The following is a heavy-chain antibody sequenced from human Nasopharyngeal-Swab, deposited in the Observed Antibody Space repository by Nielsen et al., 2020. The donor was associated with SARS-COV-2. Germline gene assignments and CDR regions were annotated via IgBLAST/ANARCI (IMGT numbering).Heavy chain of an antibody. D-gene: IGHD5-12*01. CDR3: AKIEWQSVRWFDR. J-gene: IGHJ5*02. CDR2: IYNSAST. V-gene: IGHV4-59*08. CDR1: GGSVSNYY. Sequence: SETLSLTCTVSGGSVSNYYWSWIRQPPGKGLEWIVYIYNSASTSYNPSLKSRLTVSVDTSKNQLSLKLNSVTAADTAVYYCAKIEWQSVRWFDRWGQGTLVTVSS.